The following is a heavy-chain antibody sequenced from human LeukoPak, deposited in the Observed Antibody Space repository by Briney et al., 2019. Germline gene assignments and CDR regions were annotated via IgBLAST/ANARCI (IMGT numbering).Heavy chain of an antibody. J-gene: IGHJ6*03. Sequence: GGSLRLSCAASGFTFSSYGMHWVRQAPGKGLEWVAFIWYDGSNKYYADPVKGRFTISRDNSKNTLYLQMNSLRAEDTAVYYCAKSSGGDPGIAARLMGYYYMDVWGKGTTVTVSS. CDR2: IWYDGSNK. D-gene: IGHD6-6*01. CDR1: GFTFSSYG. CDR3: AKSSGGDPGIAARLMGYYYMDV. V-gene: IGHV3-30*02.